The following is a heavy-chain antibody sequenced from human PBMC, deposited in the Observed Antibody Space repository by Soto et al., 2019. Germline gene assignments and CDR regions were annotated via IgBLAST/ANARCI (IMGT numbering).Heavy chain of an antibody. V-gene: IGHV5-51*01. CDR3: ARHTRSGCYNDAFDI. Sequence: GESLKISCKGSGYSFTSYWIGWVRQMPGKGLEWMGIIYPGDSDTRYSPSFQGQVTISADKSISTAYLQWSSLKASDTAMYYCARHTRSGCYNDAFDIWGQGTMVTVSS. J-gene: IGHJ3*02. CDR2: IYPGDSDT. CDR1: GYSFTSYW. D-gene: IGHD6-19*01.